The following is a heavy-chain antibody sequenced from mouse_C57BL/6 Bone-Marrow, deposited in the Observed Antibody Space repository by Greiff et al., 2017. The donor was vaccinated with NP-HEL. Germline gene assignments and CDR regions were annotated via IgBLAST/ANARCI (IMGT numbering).Heavy chain of an antibody. CDR1: GYTFTSYG. J-gene: IGHJ4*01. Sequence: VKLMESGAELARPGASVKLSCKASGYTFTSYGLSWVKQRTGQGLEWIGEIYPRSGNTYYNEKFKGKATLTADKSSSTAYMELRSLTSEDSAVYFCARYGNYEEYAMDYWGQGTSVTVSS. D-gene: IGHD2-1*01. V-gene: IGHV1-81*01. CDR3: ARYGNYEEYAMDY. CDR2: IYPRSGNT.